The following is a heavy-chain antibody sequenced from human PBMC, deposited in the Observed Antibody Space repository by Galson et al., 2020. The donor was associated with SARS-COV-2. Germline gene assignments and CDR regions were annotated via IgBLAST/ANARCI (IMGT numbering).Heavy chain of an antibody. Sequence: SENLSLTCAVYGGYFSGYYWSWIRQPPGKGLEWIGEINHSGSTKYNPSIKSRVTKSVDTSKNQFTLKRSSVTAADTAVYYCARGYEPSITMVRGPGGFDPWGQGTLVTVSS. CDR1: GGYFSGYY. CDR2: INHSGST. V-gene: IGHV4-34*01. J-gene: IGHJ5*02. D-gene: IGHD3-10*01. CDR3: ARGYEPSITMVRGPGGFDP.